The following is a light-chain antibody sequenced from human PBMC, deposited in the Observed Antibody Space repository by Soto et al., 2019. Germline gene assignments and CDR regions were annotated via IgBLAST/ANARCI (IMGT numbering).Light chain of an antibody. V-gene: IGKV3-11*01. CDR2: DAS. Sequence: ENVLTQSPAPLSLSPGERATLSCRASQSVSNYVAWYQQKPGQAPRLLIYDASNRATGIPARFSGSGSGTEFTLTISSLGSEDFAVYYCQQYNKWPLTFGQGTKVDIK. CDR3: QQYNKWPLT. CDR1: QSVSNY. J-gene: IGKJ1*01.